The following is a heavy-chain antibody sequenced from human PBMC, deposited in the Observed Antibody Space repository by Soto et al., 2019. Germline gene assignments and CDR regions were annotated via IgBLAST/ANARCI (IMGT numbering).Heavy chain of an antibody. CDR3: ARDLKGYSYGSTEGYFQH. V-gene: IGHV1-2*04. CDR2: INPNSGGT. Sequence: ASVKVSCKASGYTFTGYYMHWVRQAPGQGLEWMGWINPNSGGTNYAQKFQGWVTMTRDTSISTAYMELRSLRSDDTAVYYCARDLKGYSYGSTEGYFQHWGQGTLVTVSS. CDR1: GYTFTGYY. D-gene: IGHD5-18*01. J-gene: IGHJ1*01.